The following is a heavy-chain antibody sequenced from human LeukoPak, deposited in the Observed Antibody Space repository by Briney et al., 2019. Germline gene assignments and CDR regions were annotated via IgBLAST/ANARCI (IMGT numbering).Heavy chain of an antibody. CDR2: IYSSGYT. Sequence: SETLSITCTVSGGAIRSHYWNWIRQPAGKGLEWIGRIYSSGYTNDNPSLKSRITMSVDVSKNQFSLRLNSVTAADTAVYYCARGEHSVDSWGQGMLVTVSS. CDR3: ARGEHSVDS. J-gene: IGHJ4*02. D-gene: IGHD1/OR15-1a*01. CDR1: GGAIRSHY. V-gene: IGHV4-4*07.